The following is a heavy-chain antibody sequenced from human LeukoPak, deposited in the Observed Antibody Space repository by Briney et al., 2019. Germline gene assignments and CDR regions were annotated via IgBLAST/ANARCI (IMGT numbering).Heavy chain of an antibody. CDR1: GYTFTSYG. CDR3: ARGCEFTIFGVVSGHNWFDP. Sequence: ASVKVSCKASGYTFTSYGISWVRQAPGQGLEWVGWINPYSGGTNYAQKFQGRVTLNRDTSISTAYMELSSLTPDDTAVYYCARGCEFTIFGVVSGHNWFDPWGQGTLVTVSS. D-gene: IGHD3-3*01. J-gene: IGHJ5*02. CDR2: INPYSGGT. V-gene: IGHV1-2*02.